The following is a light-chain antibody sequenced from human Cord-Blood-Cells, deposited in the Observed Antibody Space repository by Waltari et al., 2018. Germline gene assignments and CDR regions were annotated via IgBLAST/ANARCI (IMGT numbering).Light chain of an antibody. V-gene: IGKV4-1*01. CDR2: WAP. Sequence: EIVMTQSPDSLAVSLGERATINCKSSQSVLYSSNNKNYLAWYQQKPGQPPKLLIYWAPTRESGVPDRFSGSGSGTDVTLTISSLQAEDVAVYYCQQYYSTPLTFGGGTKVEIK. J-gene: IGKJ4*01. CDR3: QQYYSTPLT. CDR1: QSVLYSSNNKNY.